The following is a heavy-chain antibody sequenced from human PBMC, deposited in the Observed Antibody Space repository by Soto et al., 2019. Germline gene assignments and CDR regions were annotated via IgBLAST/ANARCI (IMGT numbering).Heavy chain of an antibody. D-gene: IGHD3-16*02. Sequence: EVQLVESGGGLVKPGGSLRLSCAASGFTFSDAWMNWVRQAPGKGLEWVGHVKTKADGGSTDYAAFVNGRFTISSDDSTKTLFLHMTNPTTEDTARYYCTTIAPYWGQGTLVTVSS. CDR3: TTIAPY. CDR1: GFTFSDAW. V-gene: IGHV3-15*07. CDR2: VKTKADGGST. J-gene: IGHJ4*02.